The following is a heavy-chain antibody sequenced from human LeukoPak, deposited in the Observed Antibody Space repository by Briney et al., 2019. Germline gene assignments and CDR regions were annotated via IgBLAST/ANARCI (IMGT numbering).Heavy chain of an antibody. V-gene: IGHV1-69*04. CDR1: GGTFSSYT. J-gene: IGHJ3*02. CDR2: IIPILGIA. Sequence: SVKVSCKASGGTFSSYTISWVRQAPGQGLEWMGRIIPILGIANYARKFQGRVTITADKSTSTAYMELSSLRSEDTAVYYCAREMYYYDSSGYPAAFDIWGQGTMVTVSS. D-gene: IGHD3-22*01. CDR3: AREMYYYDSSGYPAAFDI.